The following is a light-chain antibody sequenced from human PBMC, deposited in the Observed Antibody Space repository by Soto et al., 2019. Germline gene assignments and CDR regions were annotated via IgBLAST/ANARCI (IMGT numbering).Light chain of an antibody. Sequence: IVMTQSPATLSVSPGETATLSCRARQSVSYNLAWYQQKPGQGPRLLIYGAFTRATGIPARFSGSGSGTDFTLTISSLQSEDFAVYYCQQYKNWPPLTFGGGTKVEIK. CDR1: QSVSYN. V-gene: IGKV3-15*01. CDR2: GAF. J-gene: IGKJ4*01. CDR3: QQYKNWPPLT.